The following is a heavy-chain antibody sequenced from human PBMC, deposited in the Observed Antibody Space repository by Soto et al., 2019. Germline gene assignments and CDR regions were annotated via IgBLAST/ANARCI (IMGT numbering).Heavy chain of an antibody. D-gene: IGHD6-13*01. CDR3: ASTAGGMVRGALDI. CDR2: MSDDESKK. J-gene: IGHJ3*02. CDR1: GFTFRSYG. V-gene: IGHV3-30-3*01. Sequence: QEQLVESGGGVVQPGRSLRLSCVASGFTFRSYGRHWVRQAPGKGLEWVAEMSDDESKKYYADSVKGRFTTSRDNSKNTLSLQMDTLISEDTAVYYCASTAGGMVRGALDIWGQGTMVTVSS.